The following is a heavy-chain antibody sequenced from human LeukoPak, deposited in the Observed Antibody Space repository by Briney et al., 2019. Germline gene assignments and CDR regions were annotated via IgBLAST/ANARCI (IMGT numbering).Heavy chain of an antibody. Sequence: GGSLRLSCAASGFTFSSYSMNWVRQAPGKGLEWVSSISSSSNYIYYADSVKGRFTISRDNAKNSLNLQMNSLRAEDTAVYYCARPRSPVSMHDAFDIWGQGTMVTVSS. V-gene: IGHV3-21*01. J-gene: IGHJ3*02. CDR3: ARPRSPVSMHDAFDI. CDR1: GFTFSSYS. D-gene: IGHD2-21*01. CDR2: ISSSSNYI.